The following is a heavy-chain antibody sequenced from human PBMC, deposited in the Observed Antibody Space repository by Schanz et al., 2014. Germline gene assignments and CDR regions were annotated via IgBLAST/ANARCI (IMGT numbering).Heavy chain of an antibody. D-gene: IGHD5-12*01. CDR1: GGTFSSYT. Sequence: QVQLVQSGAEVKKPGSSVKVSCKASGGTFSSYTISWVRQAPGQGLEWLGWISAQTGDTRYAQKVQGRVTMTTDTSTGTAYMELTSLRFDDTAVYYCARDFSAYVGNYFDYWGQGTLVTVSS. CDR2: ISAQTGDT. V-gene: IGHV1-18*01. J-gene: IGHJ4*02. CDR3: ARDFSAYVGNYFDY.